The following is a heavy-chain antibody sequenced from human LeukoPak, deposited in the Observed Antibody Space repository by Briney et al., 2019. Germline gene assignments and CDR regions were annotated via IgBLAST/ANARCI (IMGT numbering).Heavy chain of an antibody. Sequence: PGGSLRLSCAASGFTFSSYAMHWVRQAPGKGLEWVANIKQDGSEKYYVDSVKGRFTISRDNAKNSLYLQMNSLRAEDTAVYYCARVRPMGWLWFGECFDYWGQGTLVTVSS. D-gene: IGHD3-10*01. J-gene: IGHJ4*02. CDR1: GFTFSSYA. CDR3: ARVRPMGWLWFGECFDY. V-gene: IGHV3-7*01. CDR2: IKQDGSEK.